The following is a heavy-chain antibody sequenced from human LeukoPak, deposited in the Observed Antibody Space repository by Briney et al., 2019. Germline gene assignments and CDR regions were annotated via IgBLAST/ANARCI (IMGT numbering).Heavy chain of an antibody. V-gene: IGHV3-23*01. D-gene: IGHD2-2*01. CDR1: GLTFSSYA. CDR3: AKEYCSSTSCWT. J-gene: IGHJ4*02. CDR2: ISGSGGST. Sequence: GRSLRLSCAASGLTFSSYAMSWVRQAPGKGLEWVSAISGSGGSTYYADSVKGRFTISRDNSKNTLYLQMNSLRAEDTAVYYCAKEYCSSTSCWTWGQGTLVTVSS.